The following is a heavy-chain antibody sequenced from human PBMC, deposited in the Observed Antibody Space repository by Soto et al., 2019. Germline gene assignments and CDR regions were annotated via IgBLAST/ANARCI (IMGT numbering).Heavy chain of an antibody. D-gene: IGHD2-8*02. CDR1: GGSFSGYY. CDR3: ARDKITGLVDY. V-gene: IGHV4-34*01. Sequence: SETLSLTCAVYGGSFSGYYWTWIRQPPGTGLEWIGEINHSGSTDYNPSLKSRVTISVDTSKNQFSLKLTSVTAADTAVYYCARDKITGLVDYWGQGTLVTISS. J-gene: IGHJ4*02. CDR2: INHSGST.